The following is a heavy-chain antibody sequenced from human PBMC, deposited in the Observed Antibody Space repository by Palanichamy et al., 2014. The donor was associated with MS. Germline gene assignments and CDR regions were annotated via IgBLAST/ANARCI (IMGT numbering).Heavy chain of an antibody. J-gene: IGHJ4*02. Sequence: GEGVVQPGGSVRLSCAASGFTFSSYGMHWVRQAPGKGLEWVAFIRNDGSHQYYADSVKGRFTISRDKSKTTLYLQMNSLRTEDTSVYYCAKGDDSSWYGGIFDFWGQGTLVTVSS. CDR3: AKGDDSSWYGGIFDF. CDR1: GFTFSSYG. CDR2: IRNDGSHQ. D-gene: IGHD6-13*01. V-gene: IGHV3-30*02.